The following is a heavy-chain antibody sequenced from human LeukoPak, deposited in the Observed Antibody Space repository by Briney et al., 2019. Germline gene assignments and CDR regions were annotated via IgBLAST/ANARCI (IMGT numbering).Heavy chain of an antibody. Sequence: SCKASGYTFTDYYMHWVRQAPGKGLEWVAVISYDGSNKYYADSVKGRFTISRDNSKNTLYLQTNSLRAEDTAVYYCARDVLSAVVAGSKYYYYGMDVWGQGTTVTVSS. V-gene: IGHV3-30-3*01. CDR1: GYTFTDYY. D-gene: IGHD6-19*01. J-gene: IGHJ6*02. CDR3: ARDVLSAVVAGSKYYYYGMDV. CDR2: ISYDGSNK.